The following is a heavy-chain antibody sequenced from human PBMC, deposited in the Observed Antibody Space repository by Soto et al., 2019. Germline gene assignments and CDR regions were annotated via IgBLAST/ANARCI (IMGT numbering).Heavy chain of an antibody. Sequence: SETLSLTCTVSGGSISPYYWSWIRQPPGKGLEWIGYISDSGSTNYNPSLKSRVTISVDTSEYQFSLKLSSVTAADTAVYYCTRHGNCSGGSCNSLYYFDYWGQGALVTVSS. J-gene: IGHJ4*02. CDR2: ISDSGST. V-gene: IGHV4-59*08. CDR3: TRHGNCSGGSCNSLYYFDY. CDR1: GGSISPYY. D-gene: IGHD2-15*01.